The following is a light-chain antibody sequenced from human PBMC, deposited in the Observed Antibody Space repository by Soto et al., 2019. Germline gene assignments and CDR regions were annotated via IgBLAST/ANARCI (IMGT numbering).Light chain of an antibody. CDR1: SSDVGVHNF. CDR2: GVT. Sequence: QSALTQPASVSGSPGQSISISCTGSSSDVGVHNFVSWYQHHPGKAPKVLIYGVTNRPSGVSNRFSGSKSGNTASLTISGLQAEDEADYYCCSYTPAYTCVFCGGTKLTVL. V-gene: IGLV2-14*01. CDR3: CSYTPAYTCV. J-gene: IGLJ3*02.